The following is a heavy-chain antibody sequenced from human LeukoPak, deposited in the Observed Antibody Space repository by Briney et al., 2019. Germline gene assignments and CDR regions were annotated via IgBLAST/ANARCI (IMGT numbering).Heavy chain of an antibody. D-gene: IGHD3-10*01. CDR2: ISAYNGNT. V-gene: IGHV1-18*01. CDR3: ARESARFGELLYYYGMDV. Sequence: ASVKVSCKASGYTFTSYGISWVRQAPGQGLEWMGWISAYNGNTNYAQKLQGRVTMTTDTSTSTAYMELRSLRSDDTAVYYCARESARFGELLYYYGMDVWGQGTTVTVSS. CDR1: GYTFTSYG. J-gene: IGHJ6*02.